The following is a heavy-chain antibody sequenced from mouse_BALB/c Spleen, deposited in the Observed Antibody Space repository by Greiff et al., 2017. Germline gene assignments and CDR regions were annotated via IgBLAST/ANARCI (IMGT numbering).Heavy chain of an antibody. D-gene: IGHD2-14*01. Sequence: EVQLQESGPGLVKPSQSLSLTCTVTGYSITSDYAWNWIRQFPGNKLEWMGYISYSGSTSYNPSLKSRISITRDTSKNQFFLQLNSVTTEDTATYYCARDDRYDAMDYWGQGTSVTVSS. J-gene: IGHJ4*01. V-gene: IGHV3-2*02. CDR2: ISYSGST. CDR1: GYSITSDYA. CDR3: ARDDRYDAMDY.